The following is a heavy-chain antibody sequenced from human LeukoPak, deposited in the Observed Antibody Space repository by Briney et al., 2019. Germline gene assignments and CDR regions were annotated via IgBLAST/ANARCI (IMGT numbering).Heavy chain of an antibody. D-gene: IGHD6-13*01. CDR2: ISAYNGNT. CDR3: ARDGQWWQQLEKTDY. J-gene: IGHJ4*02. V-gene: IGHV1-18*01. Sequence: ASVTVSCTASGYTFTSYGISWVRQAPGQGLEWMGWISAYNGNTNYAQKLQGRVTMTTDTSTSTAYMELRSLRSDDTAVYYCARDGQWWQQLEKTDYWGQGTLVTVSS. CDR1: GYTFTSYG.